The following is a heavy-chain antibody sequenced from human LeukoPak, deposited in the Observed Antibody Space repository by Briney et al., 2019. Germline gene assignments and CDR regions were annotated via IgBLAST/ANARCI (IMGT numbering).Heavy chain of an antibody. CDR2: ISNDGSRK. CDR1: GFIFSSYA. J-gene: IGHJ4*02. CDR3: ARDYGDLPSAY. Sequence: GGSLRLSCAASGFIFSSYAIRWVRQAPGKGLEWVALISNDGSRKYHADSVKGRFTISRDNSKNTLYLQMNSLRPEDTAVYYCARDYGDLPSAYWGQGTLVTVSS. V-gene: IGHV3-30-3*01. D-gene: IGHD4-17*01.